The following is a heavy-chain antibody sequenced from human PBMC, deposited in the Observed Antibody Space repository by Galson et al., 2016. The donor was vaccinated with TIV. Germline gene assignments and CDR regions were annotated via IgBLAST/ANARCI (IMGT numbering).Heavy chain of an antibody. D-gene: IGHD3-22*01. CDR2: ISDDGNT. Sequence: SLRLSCAASGLSVSINYMTWVRQAPGKGLEWVSLISDDGNTYYADSVKGRFTISRDNSKNTLYLQMNTLRVEDTAVYFCARDRVVDATYYYYYYGMDVWGQGTLVTVSS. CDR1: GLSVSINY. CDR3: ARDRVVDATYYYYYYGMDV. J-gene: IGHJ6*02. V-gene: IGHV3-66*02.